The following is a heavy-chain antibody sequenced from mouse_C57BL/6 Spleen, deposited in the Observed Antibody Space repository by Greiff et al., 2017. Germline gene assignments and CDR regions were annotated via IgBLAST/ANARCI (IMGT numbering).Heavy chain of an antibody. CDR2: IDPEDGDT. D-gene: IGHD1-1*01. V-gene: IGHV14-1*01. J-gene: IGHJ3*01. CDR3: TYYYGSSPLAY. CDR1: GFNIKDYY. Sequence: EVQLQQSGAELVRPGASVKLSCTASGFNIKDYYMHWVKQRPEQGLEWIGRIDPEDGDTEYAPKFQGKATMTADTSSNTAYLQLSSLTSEDTAVYYCTYYYGSSPLAYWGQGTLVTVSA.